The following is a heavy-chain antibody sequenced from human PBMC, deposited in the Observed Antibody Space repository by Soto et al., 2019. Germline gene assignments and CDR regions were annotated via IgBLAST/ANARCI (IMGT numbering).Heavy chain of an antibody. CDR3: ASGGQGYDILTGYQSLXGDY. Sequence: ASVKVSCKASGYTFTSYDINWVRQATGQGLEWMGWMNPNSGNTGYAQKFQGRVTMTRNTSISTAYMELSSLRAEDTAVYYCASGGQGYDILTGYQSLXGDYWGQGTLVTVSS. V-gene: IGHV1-8*01. D-gene: IGHD3-9*01. CDR1: GYTFTSYD. CDR2: MNPNSGNT. J-gene: IGHJ4*02.